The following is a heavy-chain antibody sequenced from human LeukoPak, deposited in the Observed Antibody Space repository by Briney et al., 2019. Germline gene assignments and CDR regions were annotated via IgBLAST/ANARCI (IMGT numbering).Heavy chain of an antibody. D-gene: IGHD4-11*01. V-gene: IGHV2-5*02. CDR2: IHWDDDK. CDR3: AHLDYSDYPTDDAFDI. Sequence: SGPTLVNPTQTLTLTCTFSGFSLSTSGVGVGWIRQPPGKALEWLALIHWDDDKLYSPSLKSRLTITKDTSKNQVVLTMTNLDPVDTATYYCAHLDYSDYPTDDAFDIWGQGTMVTVSS. J-gene: IGHJ3*02. CDR1: GFSLSTSGVG.